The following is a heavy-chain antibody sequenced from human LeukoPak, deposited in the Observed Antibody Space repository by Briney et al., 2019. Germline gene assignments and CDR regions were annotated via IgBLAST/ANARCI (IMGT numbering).Heavy chain of an antibody. J-gene: IGHJ4*02. CDR3: ARPRGSYYSY. CDR1: GGSFSGYY. D-gene: IGHD1-26*01. CDR2: INHSGST. Sequence: SETLSLTCAVYGGSFSGYYWSWIRQPPGKGPEWIGEINHSGSTNYNPSLKSRVTISVDTSKNQFSLKLSSVTAADTAVYYCARPRGSYYSYWGQGTLVTVSS. V-gene: IGHV4-34*01.